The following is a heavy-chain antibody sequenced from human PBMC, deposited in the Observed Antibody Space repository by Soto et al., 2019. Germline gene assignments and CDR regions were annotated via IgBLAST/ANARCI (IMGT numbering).Heavy chain of an antibody. CDR1: GYTFTGYY. V-gene: IGHV1-2*02. D-gene: IGHD3-10*01. CDR2: INPNSGGT. CDR3: ARVPTRTYYYGSGSYDYYYGMDV. Sequence: ASVKVSCKASGYTFTGYYMHWVRQAPGQGLEWMGWINPNSGGTNYAQKFQGRVTMTRDTSISTAYMELSWLRSDDTAVYYCARVPTRTYYYGSGSYDYYYGMDVWGQGTTVTVSS. J-gene: IGHJ6*02.